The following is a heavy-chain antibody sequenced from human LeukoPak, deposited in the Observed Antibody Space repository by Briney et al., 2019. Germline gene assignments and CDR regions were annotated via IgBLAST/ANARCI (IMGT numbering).Heavy chain of an antibody. CDR3: ARDRSKDAFDI. CDR1: GFTFSTYG. CDR2: ISSTSSTI. V-gene: IGHV3-48*04. J-gene: IGHJ3*02. Sequence: GGSLRLSCAASGFTFSTYGMNWVRQAPGKGLEWVSYISSTSSTIYYADSVKGRFTISRDNAKNSLYLQMNSLRAEDTAVYYCARDRSKDAFDIWGQGTMVTVSS.